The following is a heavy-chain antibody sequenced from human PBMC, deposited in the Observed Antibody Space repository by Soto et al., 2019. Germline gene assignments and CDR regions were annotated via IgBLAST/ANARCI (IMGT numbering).Heavy chain of an antibody. CDR2: ISWNSGSI. Sequence: GGSLRLSCAASGFTFDDYAMHWVRQAPGKGLEWVSGISWNSGSIGYADSVKGRFTISRDNAKNSLYLQMNSLRAEDTALYYCAKDIRVATIGDAFDIWGQGTMVTVSS. V-gene: IGHV3-9*01. CDR3: AKDIRVATIGDAFDI. D-gene: IGHD5-12*01. J-gene: IGHJ3*02. CDR1: GFTFDDYA.